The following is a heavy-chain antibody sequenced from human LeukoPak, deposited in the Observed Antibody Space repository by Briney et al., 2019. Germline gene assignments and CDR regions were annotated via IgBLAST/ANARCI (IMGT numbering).Heavy chain of an antibody. D-gene: IGHD2-2*01. V-gene: IGHV1-8*01. CDR1: GYTFTDYD. J-gene: IGHJ5*02. Sequence: ASVKVSCKTSGYTFTDYDVNWVRQAPGQELEWMGYIHPRSGYSESAQRFQGRLSMTRDVSTDTAYMELSTLTSDDTAVYYCARVTSGMRYNWFDPWGQGTLIIVSS. CDR3: ARVTSGMRYNWFDP. CDR2: IHPRSGYS.